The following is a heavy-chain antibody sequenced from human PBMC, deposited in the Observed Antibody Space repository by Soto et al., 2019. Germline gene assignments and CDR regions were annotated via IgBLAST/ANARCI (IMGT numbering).Heavy chain of an antibody. V-gene: IGHV1-46*03. CDR3: ARTIAVAGTWWYFDL. J-gene: IGHJ2*01. D-gene: IGHD6-19*01. CDR2: INPSGGST. Sequence: QVQLVQSGAEVKKPGASVKVSCKASGYTFTSYYMHWVRQAPGQGLEWMGIINPSGGSTSYAQKFQGRVTMNRDTSTSTVYMELSSLRSEDTAVYYCARTIAVAGTWWYFDLWGRGTLVTVSS. CDR1: GYTFTSYY.